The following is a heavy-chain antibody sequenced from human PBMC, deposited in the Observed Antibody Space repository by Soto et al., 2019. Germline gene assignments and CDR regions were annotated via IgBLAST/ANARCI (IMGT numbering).Heavy chain of an antibody. J-gene: IGHJ4*02. CDR1: GLTFGTYW. CDR2: VNQDGSQK. CDR3: AKDEGFSVFIY. D-gene: IGHD3-3*01. Sequence: GGSLRLSCTASGLTFGTYWMSWVRQAPGKGLEWVANVNQDGSQKNFVNSVKGRFTISRDNAKNSLYLQMDSLRAEDTAVYYCAKDEGFSVFIYWGQGIMVTVSS. V-gene: IGHV3-7*01.